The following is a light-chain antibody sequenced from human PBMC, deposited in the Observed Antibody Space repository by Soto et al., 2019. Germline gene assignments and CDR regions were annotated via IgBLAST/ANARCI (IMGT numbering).Light chain of an antibody. J-gene: IGKJ5*01. CDR2: GSS. V-gene: IGKV3-15*01. CDR3: QQYSNWPPAIT. Sequence: IVLTQSPATLSVSPCEVATLSCSSTDTISTNLAWFQRKPGQPPRLLIYGSSTRATGVPDRFSGSGSGTEFTLIISSLQSEDVALYYCQQYSNWPPAITLGQGTRLEIK. CDR1: DTISTN.